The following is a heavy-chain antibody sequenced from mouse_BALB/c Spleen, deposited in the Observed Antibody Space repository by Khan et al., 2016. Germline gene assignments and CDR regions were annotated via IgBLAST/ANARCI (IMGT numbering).Heavy chain of an antibody. CDR3: AKDRGYYSVDY. V-gene: IGHV2-3*01. CDR2: IWGDGNT. Sequence: QMQLEESGPGLVAPSQSLSITCTVSGFSLTSYGVSWVRQPPGKGLEWLGVIWGDGNTNFHSALRSRLSISKDNSKSHVFFKLNSLQTDDTATYDCAKDRGYYSVDYWGQGTSVTVAS. J-gene: IGHJ4*01. CDR1: GFSLTSYG.